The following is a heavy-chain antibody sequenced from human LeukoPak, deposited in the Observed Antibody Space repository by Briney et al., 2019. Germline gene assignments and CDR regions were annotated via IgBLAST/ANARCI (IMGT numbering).Heavy chain of an antibody. V-gene: IGHV4-59*01. D-gene: IGHD6-13*01. CDR1: GGSISSYY. Sequence: PSETLSLTCTVSGGSISSYYWSWIRQPPGRGLEWIGNIHYTGSANYNPSLKSRVTISVDTSKNQFSLKLSSVTAADTAVYYCARTIAAAVSFDYWGQGTLVTVSS. J-gene: IGHJ4*02. CDR3: ARTIAAAVSFDY. CDR2: IHYTGSA.